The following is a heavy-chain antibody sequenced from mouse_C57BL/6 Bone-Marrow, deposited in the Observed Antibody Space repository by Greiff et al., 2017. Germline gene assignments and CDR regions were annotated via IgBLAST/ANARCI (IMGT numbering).Heavy chain of an antibody. CDR3: ARLRQGYYYAMDY. V-gene: IGHV1-4*01. CDR1: GYTFTSYT. Sequence: VQLQQSGAELARPGASVKMSCKASGYTFTSYTMHWVKQRPGQGLEWIGYINPSSGYTKYNQKFKDKATLTADKSSSTAYMQLSSLTSEDSAVYYCARLRQGYYYAMDYWGQGTSVTVSS. CDR2: INPSSGYT. D-gene: IGHD2-12*01. J-gene: IGHJ4*01.